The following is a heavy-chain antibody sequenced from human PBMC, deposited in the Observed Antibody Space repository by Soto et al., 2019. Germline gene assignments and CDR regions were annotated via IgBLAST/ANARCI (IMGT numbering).Heavy chain of an antibody. V-gene: IGHV3-9*01. D-gene: IGHD6-19*01. Sequence: EVQLVESGGGLVQPGRSLRLSCAASGFTFDDYAMHWVRQAPGKGLEWVSGISWNSGSIGYADSVKGRFTISRDNAKNSLYRQMNRLRAEDTALYYCAKDGKAVAGVGGGFDYWGQGTLVTVSS. CDR1: GFTFDDYA. CDR2: ISWNSGSI. CDR3: AKDGKAVAGVGGGFDY. J-gene: IGHJ4*02.